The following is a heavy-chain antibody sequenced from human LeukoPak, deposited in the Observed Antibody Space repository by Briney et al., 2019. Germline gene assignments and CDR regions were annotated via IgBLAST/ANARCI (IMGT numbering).Heavy chain of an antibody. CDR3: ARNDDYYYGMDV. CDR1: GFTFSSYG. V-gene: IGHV4-34*01. CDR2: INHSGST. Sequence: GSLRLSCAASGFTFSSYGMHWVRQPPGKGLEWIGEINHSGSTNYNPSLKSRVTVSVDTSKNQFSLKLSSVTAADTAVYYCARNDDYYYGMDVWGQGTTVTVSS. D-gene: IGHD1-1*01. J-gene: IGHJ6*02.